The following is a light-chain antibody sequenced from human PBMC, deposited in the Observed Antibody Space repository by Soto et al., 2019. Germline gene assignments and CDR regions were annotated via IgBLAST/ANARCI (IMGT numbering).Light chain of an antibody. CDR1: QNIDRW. CDR2: GAS. CDR3: QQYNSSPGT. J-gene: IGKJ1*01. Sequence: DIQMTQSPSTLSASVGDRVTITCRASQNIDRWLAWYQQKPGKAPNLLIYGASNLESGVPSRFSGSGSGTEFALTISRLRPDDFATYYCQQYNSSPGTIGQGTKVEIK. V-gene: IGKV1-5*03.